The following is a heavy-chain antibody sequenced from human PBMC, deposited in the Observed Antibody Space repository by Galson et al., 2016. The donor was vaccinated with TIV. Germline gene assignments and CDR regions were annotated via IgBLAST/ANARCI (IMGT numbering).Heavy chain of an antibody. V-gene: IGHV1-69*10. Sequence: VKVSCKASGDTFNSYGIAWVRQAPGQGLEWMGGIIPMIGTPKYAQKFQGRVTITADKSTSTAYMELSSLRSEDTARYYCARVVLAYSNYDGYYHGMDVWGQGTTVTVSS. J-gene: IGHJ6*02. D-gene: IGHD4-11*01. CDR3: ARVVLAYSNYDGYYHGMDV. CDR1: GDTFNSYG. CDR2: IIPMIGTP.